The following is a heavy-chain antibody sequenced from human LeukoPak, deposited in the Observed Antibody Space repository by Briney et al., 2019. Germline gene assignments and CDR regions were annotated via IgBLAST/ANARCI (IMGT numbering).Heavy chain of an antibody. CDR2: ISYDGSNK. J-gene: IGHJ6*02. Sequence: GGSLRLSCAASGFTFSSYAMSWVRQAPGKGLEWVAVISYDGSNKYYADSVKGRFTISRDNSKNTLYLQMNSLRPEDTAVYYCASSKAPKDYYYGMDVWGQGTTVTVSS. CDR3: ASSKAPKDYYYGMDV. V-gene: IGHV3-30-3*01. CDR1: GFTFSSYA.